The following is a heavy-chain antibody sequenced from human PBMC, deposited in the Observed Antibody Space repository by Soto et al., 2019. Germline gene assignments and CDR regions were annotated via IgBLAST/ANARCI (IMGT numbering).Heavy chain of an antibody. CDR2: VTANGGST. Sequence: XGSLRLSCSATRFTFSVYAMTWVRQAPGKGLEWVSAVTANGGSTYSADSVKGRFTISRDNSKNTLFLQMNSLRAEDTAVYYCASLGVGDWANYYYYYGMDVWGQGTTVTVSS. J-gene: IGHJ6*02. CDR3: ASLGVGDWANYYYYYGMDV. V-gene: IGHV3-23*01. D-gene: IGHD2-21*02. CDR1: RFTFSVYA.